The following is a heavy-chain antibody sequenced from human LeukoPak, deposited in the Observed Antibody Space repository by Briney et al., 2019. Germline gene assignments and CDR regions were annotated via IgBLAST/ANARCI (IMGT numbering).Heavy chain of an antibody. Sequence: PGGSLRLSCAASGFSFSTYWMTWVRQAPGKGPEWVANIKQDGSEKYYVDSVKGRFTISKDNAMNSLYLQMNSLRAEDTAVYYCARPAGWGSLDYWGQGTLVTVSS. D-gene: IGHD7-27*01. CDR1: GFSFSTYW. CDR2: IKQDGSEK. J-gene: IGHJ4*02. CDR3: ARPAGWGSLDY. V-gene: IGHV3-7*01.